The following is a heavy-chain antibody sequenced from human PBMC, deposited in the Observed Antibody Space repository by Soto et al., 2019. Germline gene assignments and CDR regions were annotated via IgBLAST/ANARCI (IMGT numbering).Heavy chain of an antibody. CDR3: AKDKGHVVVIAAPFDY. J-gene: IGHJ4*02. V-gene: IGHV3-23*01. Sequence: GGSLRLSCAASGFTFSSYAMSWVRQAPGKGLEWVSAISGSGGSTYYADSVKGRFTISRDNSKNTLYLQMNSLRAEDTAVYYCAKDKGHVVVIAAPFDYWGQGTLVTVSS. D-gene: IGHD2-15*01. CDR1: GFTFSSYA. CDR2: ISGSGGST.